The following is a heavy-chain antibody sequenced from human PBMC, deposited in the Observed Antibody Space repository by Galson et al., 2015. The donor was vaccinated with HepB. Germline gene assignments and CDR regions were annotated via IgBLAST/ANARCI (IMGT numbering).Heavy chain of an antibody. Sequence: SVKVSCKASGYTFTGYYMHWVRQAPGQGLEWMGRIIPILGIANYAQKFQGRVTITADKSTSTAYMELSSLRSEDTAVYYCASGSLLWFGGYFDYWGQGTLVTVSS. CDR1: GYTFTGYY. J-gene: IGHJ4*02. CDR3: ASGSLLWFGGYFDY. CDR2: IIPILGIA. V-gene: IGHV1-69*02. D-gene: IGHD3-10*01.